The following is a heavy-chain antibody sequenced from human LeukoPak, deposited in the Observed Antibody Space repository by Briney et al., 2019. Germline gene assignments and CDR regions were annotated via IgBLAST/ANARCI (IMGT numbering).Heavy chain of an antibody. CDR2: IRSKAYDGTT. J-gene: IGHJ5*02. V-gene: IGHV3-49*03. Sequence: PGGSLRLSCTASGFTFGDYAMSWFRQAPGKGLEWVGFIRSKAYDGTTEYAASVRGRSTISRDDSKSIAYLQMNSLKTEDTAVYYCTRAYTQLGFDPWGQGTLVTVSS. D-gene: IGHD2-2*01. CDR1: GFTFGDYA. CDR3: TRAYTQLGFDP.